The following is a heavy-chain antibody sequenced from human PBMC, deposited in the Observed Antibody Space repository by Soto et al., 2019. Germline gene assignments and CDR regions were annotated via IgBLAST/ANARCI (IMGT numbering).Heavy chain of an antibody. CDR3: ARARIAVAGYDY. CDR2: INSDGSST. D-gene: IGHD6-19*01. CDR1: GFTFSSYW. Sequence: GGSLRLSCAASGFTFSSYWMHWVRQAPGKGLVWVSRINSDGSSTSYADSVKGRFTISRDNAKNTLYLQRNSLRAEDTAVYYCARARIAVAGYDYWGQGTLVTVSS. J-gene: IGHJ4*02. V-gene: IGHV3-74*01.